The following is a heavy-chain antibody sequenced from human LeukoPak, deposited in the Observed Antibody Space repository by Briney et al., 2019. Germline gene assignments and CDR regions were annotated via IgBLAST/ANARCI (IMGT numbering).Heavy chain of an antibody. V-gene: IGHV1-69*01. D-gene: IGHD3-9*01. CDR2: IIPIFGTA. CDR3: ARDTLAEYDILTGYYRDAFDI. CDR1: GGTFSSYA. J-gene: IGHJ3*02. Sequence: ASVKVSCKASGGTFSSYAISWVRQAPGQGLEWMGGIIPIFGTANYAQKFQGRVTITADESTSTAYMELSSLRSEDTAVYYCARDTLAEYDILTGYYRDAFDIWGQGTMVTVSS.